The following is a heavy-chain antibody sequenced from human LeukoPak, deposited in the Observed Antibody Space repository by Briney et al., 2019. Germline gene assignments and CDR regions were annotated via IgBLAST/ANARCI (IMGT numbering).Heavy chain of an antibody. CDR1: GGSFSGYY. CDR2: INHSGKT. Sequence: SETLSLTCAVYGGSFSGYYWSWIRQPPGKGLEWIGEINHSGKTDYNPSLKSRVTISVDTSKNQFSLKLSSVTAADTAVYYCASCLSYYYDTSGHQVRDAFDIWGQGTMVTVSS. D-gene: IGHD3-22*01. J-gene: IGHJ3*02. CDR3: ASCLSYYYDTSGHQVRDAFDI. V-gene: IGHV4-34*01.